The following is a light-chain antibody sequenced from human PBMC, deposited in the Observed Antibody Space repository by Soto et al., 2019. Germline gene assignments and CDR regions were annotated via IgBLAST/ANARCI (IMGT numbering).Light chain of an antibody. V-gene: IGLV2-14*01. CDR2: DVS. J-gene: IGLJ2*01. CDR1: SSDVGGYNY. Sequence: QSALTQPASVSGSPGQSITISCTGTSSDVGGYNYVSWYQQHLGKAPKLMIYDVSNRPSGVSNRFSGSKSGNTASLTISGLQAEYEADYYCSSYTSSSTQVFGGGTKVTVL. CDR3: SSYTSSSTQV.